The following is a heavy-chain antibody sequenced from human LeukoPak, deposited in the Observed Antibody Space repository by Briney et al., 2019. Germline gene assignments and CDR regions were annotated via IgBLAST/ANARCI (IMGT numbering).Heavy chain of an antibody. V-gene: IGHV4-59*01. CDR2: IYYSGST. J-gene: IGHJ4*02. CDR3: ASSPYYDFWSATQGYYFDY. Sequence: PSETLSLTCTVSGGSISNYYWSWIRQPPGKGLEWIGYIYYSGSTNYNPSLKSRVTISVDTSKNQFSLKLSSVTAADTAVYYCASSPYYDFWSATQGYYFDYWGQGTLVTVSS. D-gene: IGHD3-3*01. CDR1: GGSISNYY.